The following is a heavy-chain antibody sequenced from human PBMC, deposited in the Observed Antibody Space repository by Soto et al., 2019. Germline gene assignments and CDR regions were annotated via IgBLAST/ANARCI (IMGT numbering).Heavy chain of an antibody. J-gene: IGHJ4*02. V-gene: IGHV1-69*13. Sequence: SVKVSCKASGGTFSSYAISWVRQAPGQGLEWMGGIIPIFGTANYAQKFQGRVTITADESTSTAYMELSSLRSEDTAVYYCARDYAHDYGDSNYWGQGTLVTVSS. CDR1: GGTFSSYA. CDR2: IIPIFGTA. CDR3: ARDYAHDYGDSNY. D-gene: IGHD4-17*01.